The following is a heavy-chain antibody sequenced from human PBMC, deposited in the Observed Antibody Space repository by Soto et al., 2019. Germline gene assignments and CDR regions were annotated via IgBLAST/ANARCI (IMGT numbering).Heavy chain of an antibody. CDR1: GFTFSIHW. CDR2: LNQGGRKK. V-gene: IGHV3-7*01. Sequence: EMQLVESGGGLVQPGGSLRLYCVASGFTFSIHWMNWVRQAPGKGLEWVANLNQGGRKKYYVDSVKGRFTISRDNAKNSLYLQMNSLRAEDTAEYYCAGGEYWVQGTLLTVSS. J-gene: IGHJ4*02. CDR3: AGGEY.